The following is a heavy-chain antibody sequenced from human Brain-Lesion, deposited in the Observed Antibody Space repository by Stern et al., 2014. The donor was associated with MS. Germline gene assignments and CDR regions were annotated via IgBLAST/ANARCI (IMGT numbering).Heavy chain of an antibody. V-gene: IGHV1-2*04. CDR1: GYTFTGYY. CDR2: INPKSGGT. Sequence: QVQLVQSGAEVKKPGASVKVSCKASGYTFTGYYMHWVRQAPGQGLEWMGWINPKSGGTNYAQKFQGWVTMTRDTSINTAYMELSRLRSDDTAVYYCATYYYDSTGYNDFWGQGTQVTVSS. CDR3: ATYYYDSTGYNDF. J-gene: IGHJ4*02. D-gene: IGHD3-22*01.